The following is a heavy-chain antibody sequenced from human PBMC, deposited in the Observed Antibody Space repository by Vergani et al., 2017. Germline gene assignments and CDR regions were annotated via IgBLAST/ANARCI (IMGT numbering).Heavy chain of an antibody. CDR3: ARGGGTMIVVAYDAFDI. J-gene: IGHJ3*02. CDR2: INPNSGGT. Sequence: QVQLVQSGAEVKKPGASVKVSCKASGYTFTGYYMHWVRQAPGQGLEWMGWINPNSGGTNYAQKFQGRVTMTRDTSISTPYMELSRLRSDDTAVYYCARGGGTMIVVAYDAFDIWGQGTMVTVSS. D-gene: IGHD3-22*01. V-gene: IGHV1-2*02. CDR1: GYTFTGYY.